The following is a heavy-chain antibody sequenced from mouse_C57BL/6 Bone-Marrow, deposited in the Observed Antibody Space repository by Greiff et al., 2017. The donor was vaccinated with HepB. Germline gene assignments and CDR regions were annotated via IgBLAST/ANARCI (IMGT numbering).Heavy chain of an antibody. CDR1: GFTFSSYA. CDR3: TREDGKGYAMDY. CDR2: ISSGGDYI. J-gene: IGHJ4*01. V-gene: IGHV5-9-1*02. Sequence: EVMLVESGEGLVKPGGSLKLSCAASGFTFSSYAMSWVRQTPEKRLEWVAYISSGGDYIYYADTVKGRFTISRDNARNTLYLQMSSLKSEDTAMYYCTREDGKGYAMDYWGQGTSVTVSS. D-gene: IGHD2-1*01.